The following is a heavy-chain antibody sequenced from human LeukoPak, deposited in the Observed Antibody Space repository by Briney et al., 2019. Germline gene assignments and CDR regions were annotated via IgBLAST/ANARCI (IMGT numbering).Heavy chain of an antibody. CDR1: GYTFTTYF. Sequence: GASVKVSCKASGYTFTTYFMHWVRQAPGQGLEWMGWINPNSGGTNYAQRFQGRVTMTRDTSISTAYMELSRLRSDDTAVYYCARVYGDHYGSGVIDYWGQGTLVTVSS. D-gene: IGHD3-10*01. CDR3: ARVYGDHYGSGVIDY. J-gene: IGHJ4*02. V-gene: IGHV1-2*02. CDR2: INPNSGGT.